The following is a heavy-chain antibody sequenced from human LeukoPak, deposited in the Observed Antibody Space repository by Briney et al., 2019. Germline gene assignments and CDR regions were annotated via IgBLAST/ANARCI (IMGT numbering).Heavy chain of an antibody. CDR1: GGSISTYH. V-gene: IGHV4-59*08. J-gene: IGHJ4*02. Sequence: SDTLSLTCTVSGGSISTYHWIWIRQPPGKGLEWIGYISYSGSTNYNPSLKSRVTISVDTSKNQFSLQLSSVTAADTALYFCATYSGAADAGYFDYWGQGTLVSVSS. CDR2: ISYSGST. CDR3: ATYSGAADAGYFDY. D-gene: IGHD6-13*01.